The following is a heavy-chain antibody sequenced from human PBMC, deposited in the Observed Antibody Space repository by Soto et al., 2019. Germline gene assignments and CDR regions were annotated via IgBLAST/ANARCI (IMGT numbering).Heavy chain of an antibody. J-gene: IGHJ4*02. V-gene: IGHV1-2*04. CDR3: AREGGVGAAAYFDY. D-gene: IGHD3-16*01. CDR1: GYTFTDYY. CDR2: IHPNTGAT. Sequence: ASVKVSCKASGYTFTDYYIHWLRQAPGQGPEWMGWIHPNTGATNCAQKFQDWITMTRDTSISTVYMELSTLKSDDTAVYYCAREGGVGAAAYFDYWGQGALVTVSS.